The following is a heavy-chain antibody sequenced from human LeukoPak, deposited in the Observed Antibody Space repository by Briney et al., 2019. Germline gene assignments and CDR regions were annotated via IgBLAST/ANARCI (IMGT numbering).Heavy chain of an antibody. CDR1: GFTFSSYG. CDR3: AKAPLDSSSWPLIWFDP. J-gene: IGHJ5*02. D-gene: IGHD6-13*01. CDR2: ISDDGSNK. Sequence: PGGSLRLSCAASGFTFSSYGMHWVRQAPGKGLEWVAVISDDGSNKYYADSVKGRFTISRDNSKNTLYLQMNSLRAEDTAVYYCAKAPLDSSSWPLIWFDPWGQGTLVTVSS. V-gene: IGHV3-30*18.